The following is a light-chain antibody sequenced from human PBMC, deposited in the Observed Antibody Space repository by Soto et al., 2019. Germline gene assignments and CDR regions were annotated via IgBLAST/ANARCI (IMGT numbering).Light chain of an antibody. CDR1: QSLLHSHGYHY. J-gene: IGKJ1*01. Sequence: DIVMTQSPLSLPVTPGERASISCRSSQSLLHSHGYHYLDWYLQTPGQSPQLLIYLASNRASGVPDRFGGSGSGTYFTLKISIVDEEDVGVYCRMQPLQPWTFGQGTKVDI. CDR3: MQPLQPWT. V-gene: IGKV2-28*01. CDR2: LAS.